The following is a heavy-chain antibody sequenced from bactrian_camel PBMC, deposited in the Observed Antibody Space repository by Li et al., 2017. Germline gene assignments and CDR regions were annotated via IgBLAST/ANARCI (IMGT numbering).Heavy chain of an antibody. J-gene: IGHJ4*01. V-gene: IGHV3-2*01. CDR1: GFTFSSYY. Sequence: HVQLVESGGDLVHPGGSPRLSCAASGFTFSSYYMSWVRQAPGKGLEWVSSIYSDSSDSYYADSVKGRFTISRDNAKNTVYLQTDSLKTEDTAVYYCVTGDGNYWGQGTQVTVS. CDR2: IYSDSSDS. CDR3: VTGDGNY.